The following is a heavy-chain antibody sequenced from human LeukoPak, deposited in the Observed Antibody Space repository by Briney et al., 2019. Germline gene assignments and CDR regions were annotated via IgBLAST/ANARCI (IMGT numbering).Heavy chain of an antibody. D-gene: IGHD2-21*01. CDR1: GFTFSSYA. V-gene: IGHV3-23*01. J-gene: IGHJ4*02. CDR3: AKHIVVVIATEYYFDY. Sequence: GVSLRLSCAASGFTFSSYAMSWVRQAPGKGLEWVSAISGSGGSTYYADSVKGRLTISRDNSKNTLYLQMNSLRAEDTAVYYCAKHIVVVIATEYYFDYWGQGTLVTVSS. CDR2: ISGSGGST.